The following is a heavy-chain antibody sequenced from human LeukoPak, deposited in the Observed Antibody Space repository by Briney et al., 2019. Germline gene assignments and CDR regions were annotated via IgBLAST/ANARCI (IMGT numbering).Heavy chain of an antibody. CDR3: AKGRYSDYDDPFDY. Sequence: GGSLRLSCAASGFTFSSYAMTWVRQAPGKGLEWVSTLSGSGGSTYYADSAKGRFTISRDNSKSTLHLQMSSLRAEDTAIYYCAKGRYSDYDDPFDYWGQGTLVIVSS. CDR1: GFTFSSYA. J-gene: IGHJ4*02. V-gene: IGHV3-23*01. D-gene: IGHD5-12*01. CDR2: LSGSGGST.